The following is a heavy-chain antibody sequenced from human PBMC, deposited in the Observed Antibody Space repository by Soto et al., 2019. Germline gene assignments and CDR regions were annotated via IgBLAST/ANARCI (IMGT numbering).Heavy chain of an antibody. Sequence: EVQLVESGGGLVKPGGSLIISCAASGFTFSSYTMNWVRQAPGKGLEWVSSISRSSTYIYYADSVKGRFTISRDNAKNSLYLQMNSLRADDTAVYYCARDLGFSVVRGVAGYFDYWGQGTLVTVSS. CDR3: ARDLGFSVVRGVAGYFDY. CDR1: GFTFSSYT. CDR2: ISRSSTYI. D-gene: IGHD3-10*01. J-gene: IGHJ4*02. V-gene: IGHV3-21*01.